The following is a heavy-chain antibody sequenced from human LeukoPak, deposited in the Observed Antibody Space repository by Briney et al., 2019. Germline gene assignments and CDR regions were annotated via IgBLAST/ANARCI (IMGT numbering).Heavy chain of an antibody. CDR3: ARDGGCCSGGSRYYWFDP. CDR1: GYTFTTYN. CDR2: ISGYNGNT. Sequence: ASVKVSCKASGYTFTTYNINWVRQAPGQGLEWMGWISGYNGNTNYAQKLQGRVTMTTDTSTSTAYMELSSLRSEDTAVYYCARDGGCCSGGSRYYWFDPWGQGTLVTVSS. V-gene: IGHV1-18*01. D-gene: IGHD2-15*01. J-gene: IGHJ5*02.